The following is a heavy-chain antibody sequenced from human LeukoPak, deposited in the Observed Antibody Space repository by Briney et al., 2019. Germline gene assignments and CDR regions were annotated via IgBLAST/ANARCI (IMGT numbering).Heavy chain of an antibody. CDR3: ARQESGGARPEGAFDI. CDR2: IYPGDSDT. V-gene: IGHV5-51*01. Sequence: GESLQISCKGSGYLFTSYWIGWVRQMPGKGLEWMGIIYPGDSDTRYSPSFQGQVTISADKSISTAYLQWSSLKASDTAMYYCARQESGGARPEGAFDIWGQGTMVTVSS. J-gene: IGHJ3*02. CDR1: GYLFTSYW. D-gene: IGHD6-6*01.